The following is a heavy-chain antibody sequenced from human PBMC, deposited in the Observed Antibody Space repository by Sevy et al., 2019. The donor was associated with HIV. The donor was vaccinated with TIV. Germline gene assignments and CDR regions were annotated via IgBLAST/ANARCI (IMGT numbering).Heavy chain of an antibody. CDR2: IYYSGST. D-gene: IGHD3-16*01. Sequence: SETLSLTCTVSGGSISSYYWSWIRQPPGKGLEWIGYIYYSGSTNYNPSLKSRVTISVDTSKNQFSLKLSSVTAADTAVYYCARDLGAWGGHDYWSQGTLVTVSS. J-gene: IGHJ4*02. CDR1: GGSISSYY. V-gene: IGHV4-59*13. CDR3: ARDLGAWGGHDY.